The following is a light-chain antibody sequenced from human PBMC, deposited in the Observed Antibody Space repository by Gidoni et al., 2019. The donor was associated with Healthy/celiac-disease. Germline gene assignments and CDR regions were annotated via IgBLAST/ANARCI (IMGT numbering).Light chain of an antibody. Sequence: DIQMTQSPSSLSASVGDRVTITCQASQDISNNLNWYQQKPGKAPKLLIYDASNLETRVPSRFSGSGSGTDFTFTISSLQPEDIATYYCQQYDNLPITFGQGTRLEIK. J-gene: IGKJ5*01. CDR2: DAS. V-gene: IGKV1-33*01. CDR1: QDISNN. CDR3: QQYDNLPIT.